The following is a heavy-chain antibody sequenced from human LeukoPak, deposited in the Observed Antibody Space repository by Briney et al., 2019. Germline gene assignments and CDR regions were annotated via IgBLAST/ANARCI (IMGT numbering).Heavy chain of an antibody. D-gene: IGHD1-7*01. Sequence: SETLSLTCTVSGGSFSRSGYYWGWIRQSPAKGLEWVGSINYSGSTYYNPSLESRVTISVDTSKNHFSLRLRSVTAADTAVYYCAKHRLGSSGTRYFDYWGQGALVTVSS. CDR3: AKHRLGSSGTRYFDY. V-gene: IGHV4-39*01. CDR2: INYSGST. J-gene: IGHJ4*02. CDR1: GGSFSRSGYY.